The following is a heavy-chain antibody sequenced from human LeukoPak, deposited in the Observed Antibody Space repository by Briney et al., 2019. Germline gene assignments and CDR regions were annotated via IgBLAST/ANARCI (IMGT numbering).Heavy chain of an antibody. CDR1: GFTFSNYE. CDR3: ARHGGTAFFDY. D-gene: IGHD5-18*01. J-gene: IGHJ4*02. V-gene: IGHV3-48*03. Sequence: GGSLRLSCAASGFTFSNYEMNWVRQAPGKGLEWVSYISSSGSTIYYADSVKGRFTISRDNAWISLYLQLNSLRAEDTAVYYCARHGGTAFFDYWGQGTLVTVSS. CDR2: ISSSGSTI.